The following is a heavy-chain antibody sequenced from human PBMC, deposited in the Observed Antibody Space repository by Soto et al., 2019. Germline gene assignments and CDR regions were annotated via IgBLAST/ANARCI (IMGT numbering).Heavy chain of an antibody. CDR2: IYYSGST. V-gene: IGHV4-39*01. Sequence: SETLSLTCTVSGGSISSSSYYWGWIRQPPGKGLEWIGSIYYSGSTYYNPSLKSRVTISVDTSKNQFSLKLSSVTAADTAVYYCARHLYGSSGSDYWGQGTLVTVSS. J-gene: IGHJ4*02. CDR1: GGSISSSSYY. D-gene: IGHD3-22*01. CDR3: ARHLYGSSGSDY.